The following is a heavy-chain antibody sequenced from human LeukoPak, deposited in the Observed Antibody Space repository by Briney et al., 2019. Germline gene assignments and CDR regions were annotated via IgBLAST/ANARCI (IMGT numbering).Heavy chain of an antibody. Sequence: PGGSLRLSCAASGFTFDDYGMSWVRQAPGKGLEWVSAISGSGGSTYYADSVKGRFTISRDNSKNTLYLQMNSLRAEDTAVYYCAKGGSGLRYYFDYWGQGTLVTVSS. CDR3: AKGGSGLRYYFDY. V-gene: IGHV3-23*01. CDR2: ISGSGGST. D-gene: IGHD3-10*01. J-gene: IGHJ4*02. CDR1: GFTFDDYG.